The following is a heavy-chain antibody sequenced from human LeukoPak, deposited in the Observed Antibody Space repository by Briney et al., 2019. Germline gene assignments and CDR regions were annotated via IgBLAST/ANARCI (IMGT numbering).Heavy chain of an antibody. CDR3: ARSYSYYYDSSAR. Sequence: NASETLSLTCAVSGGSISSSNWWSWVRQPPGKGLEWIGEIYHSGSTNYNPSLKSRVTISVDKSKNQFSLKLSSVTAADTAVYYCARSYSYYYDSSARWGQGTMVTVSS. CDR1: GGSISSSNW. D-gene: IGHD3-22*01. J-gene: IGHJ3*01. V-gene: IGHV4-4*02. CDR2: IYHSGST.